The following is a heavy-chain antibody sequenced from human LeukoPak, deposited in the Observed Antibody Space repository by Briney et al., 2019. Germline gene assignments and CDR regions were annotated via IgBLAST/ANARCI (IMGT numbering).Heavy chain of an antibody. Sequence: ASVKVSCKASGYTFTSYGISWVRQAPGQGLEWMGWISAYNGNTNYAQKLQGRVTMTTDTSTSTAYMELRSLRSDDTAVYYCARGVGYCSSTSCYYLGFYFDYWGQGTLVTVSS. CDR2: ISAYNGNT. D-gene: IGHD2-2*01. J-gene: IGHJ4*02. CDR3: ARGVGYCSSTSCYYLGFYFDY. CDR1: GYTFTSYG. V-gene: IGHV1-18*01.